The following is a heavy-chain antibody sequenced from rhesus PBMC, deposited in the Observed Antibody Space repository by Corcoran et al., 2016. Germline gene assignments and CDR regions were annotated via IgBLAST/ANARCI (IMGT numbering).Heavy chain of an antibody. CDR3: ARENTVNTPFAF. CDR2: IYGSGSST. D-gene: IGHD4-23*01. Sequence: QLQLQESGPGLVKPSETLSLTCAVSGGSSRSTYWSWIRQAPGKGLEWIGFIYGSGSSTNYNPSLKSRVTISTDTSKNQFSLKLSSVTAADTAVYYCARENTVNTPFAFWGQGALVTVSS. V-gene: IGHV4S11*01. CDR1: GGSSRSTY. J-gene: IGHJ1*01.